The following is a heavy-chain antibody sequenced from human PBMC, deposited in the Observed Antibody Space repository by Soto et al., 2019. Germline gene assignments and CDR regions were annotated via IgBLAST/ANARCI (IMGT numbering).Heavy chain of an antibody. Sequence: QITLKESGPTLVKPTQTLTLTCTFSGFSLSTSGVGVGWIRQPPGKALEWLALIYWNDDKRYSPSLKSRLTSTKDTSKNQVVLTMTNMDPVDTATYYCARPIVVVVAAATTFDYWGQGTLVTVSS. CDR3: ARPIVVVVAAATTFDY. D-gene: IGHD2-15*01. CDR2: IYWNDDK. CDR1: GFSLSTSGVG. V-gene: IGHV2-5*01. J-gene: IGHJ4*02.